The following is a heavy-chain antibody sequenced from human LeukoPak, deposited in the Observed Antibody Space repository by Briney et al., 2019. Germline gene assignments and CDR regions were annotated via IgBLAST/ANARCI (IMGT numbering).Heavy chain of an antibody. CDR2: ISGSGGST. Sequence: PGGSLRLSCAASGFTFSSYAMSWVRQAPGQGLGWVSAISGSGGSTYYADPVKGRFTISRDNSTNPLYLQMNSLRAEDTAVYYCAKENDFWSGYSDYWGQGTLVTVSS. CDR1: GFTFSSYA. D-gene: IGHD3-3*01. V-gene: IGHV3-23*01. J-gene: IGHJ4*02. CDR3: AKENDFWSGYSDY.